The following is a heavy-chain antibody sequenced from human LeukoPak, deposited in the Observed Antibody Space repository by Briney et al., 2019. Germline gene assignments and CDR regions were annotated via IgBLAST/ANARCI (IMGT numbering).Heavy chain of an antibody. J-gene: IGHJ5*02. CDR3: ARDQDIVVVVAALRQREMGGFDP. D-gene: IGHD2-15*01. Sequence: ASVKVSCKASGYTFTNYDIHWVRQATGQGPEWMEWMNPKRGNTGYAQKFQGRVTMTRNTSISTSYMELSSLRSDDTAVYYCARDQDIVVVVAALRQREMGGFDPWGQGTLVTVSS. V-gene: IGHV1-8*01. CDR2: MNPKRGNT. CDR1: GYTFTNYD.